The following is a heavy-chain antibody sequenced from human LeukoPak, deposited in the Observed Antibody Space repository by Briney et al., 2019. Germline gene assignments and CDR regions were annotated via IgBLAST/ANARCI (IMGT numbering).Heavy chain of an antibody. D-gene: IGHD1-26*01. V-gene: IGHV1-2*02. CDR1: GYIFTGYY. Sequence: GASMKVSCKASGYIFTGYYLHWARQAPGKGLEWMGWINPNSGDTSYAQKFQGRVTLTSDTSINTAYMELSSLRLDDTAVYYCARDGNFDYWGQGTLVTVSS. CDR2: INPNSGDT. J-gene: IGHJ4*02. CDR3: ARDGNFDY.